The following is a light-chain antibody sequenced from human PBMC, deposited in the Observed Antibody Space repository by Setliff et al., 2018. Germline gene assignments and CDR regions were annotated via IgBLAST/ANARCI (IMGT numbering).Light chain of an antibody. Sequence: QSVLTQPPSVSGAPGQRVTISCTGSSSNIGAGYDVHWYQQLPGTAPKLLIYGNSNRPSGVPDRFSGSKSGTSASLAISGLQAEDEADYYCSSYTSSSTLKVFGGGTKGTVL. J-gene: IGLJ2*01. CDR1: SSNIGAGYD. CDR3: SSYTSSSTLKV. V-gene: IGLV1-40*01. CDR2: GNS.